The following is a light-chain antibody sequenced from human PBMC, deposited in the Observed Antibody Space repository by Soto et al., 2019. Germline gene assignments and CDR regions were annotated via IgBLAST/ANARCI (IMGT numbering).Light chain of an antibody. CDR2: GAY. J-gene: IGKJ1*01. V-gene: IGKV3-20*01. Sequence: EMPITRSRYTXCSFVGEGAPGPWRDRQSVSSSYLAWYKQRPGQXPXXLIYGAYSTTTAITDRFSGSGYGTDLTLTSSRLENDGRAMHYCEQCGGSQTFGEGTQVDI. CDR3: EQCGGSQT. CDR1: QSVSSSY.